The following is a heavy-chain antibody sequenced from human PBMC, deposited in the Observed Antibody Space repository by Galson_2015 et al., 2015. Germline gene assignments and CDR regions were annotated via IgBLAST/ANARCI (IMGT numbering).Heavy chain of an antibody. Sequence: SLRLSCAASGFTFSDYAMLWVRQAPGKGLQWVALTSYDGSNKYYADSVKGRFTISRDNTRNTLYLQMNSLRAEDTAVYYCARDTYDSSGYYYVLGYWGQGTLVTVSS. CDR3: ARDTYDSSGYYYVLGY. CDR2: TSYDGSNK. J-gene: IGHJ4*02. D-gene: IGHD3-22*01. CDR1: GFTFSDYA. V-gene: IGHV3-30-3*01.